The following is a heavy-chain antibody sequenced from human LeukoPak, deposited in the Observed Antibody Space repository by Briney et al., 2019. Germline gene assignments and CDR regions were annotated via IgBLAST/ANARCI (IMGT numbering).Heavy chain of an antibody. D-gene: IGHD5-24*01. CDR2: IYTSGST. CDR1: GGSISSGSYY. V-gene: IGHV4-61*02. Sequence: SQTLSLTCTVSGGSISSGSYYWSWIRQPAGKGLERIGRIYTSGSTNYNPSLKSRVTISVDTSMNQFSLKLSSVTAADTAVYYCARGERWLQSSDYWGQRTLVTVSS. CDR3: ARGERWLQSSDY. J-gene: IGHJ4*02.